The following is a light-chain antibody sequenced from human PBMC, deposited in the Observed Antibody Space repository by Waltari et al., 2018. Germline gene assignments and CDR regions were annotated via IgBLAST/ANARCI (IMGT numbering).Light chain of an antibody. CDR2: GAS. CDR3: QQYGSSPWT. CDR1: QSVSSSY. J-gene: IGKJ1*01. Sequence: EIVLTQSPGTLSLYPGERATLSCRASQSVSSSYLAWYQQKPGQAPRVLIHGASNRATGIPDRFSGSGSGTDFTLTISRLEPEDFAVYYCQQYGSSPWTFGQGTKVEIK. V-gene: IGKV3-20*01.